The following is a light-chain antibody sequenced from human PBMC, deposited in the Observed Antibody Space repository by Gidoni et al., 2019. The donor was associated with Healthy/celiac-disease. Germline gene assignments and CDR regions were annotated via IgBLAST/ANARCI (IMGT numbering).Light chain of an antibody. Sequence: SVGDRVTITCRASQSISSWLAWYQQKPGKAPKLLIYKASSLESGVPSRFSGSGSGTEFTLTISSLQPDDFATYYCQQYSNYSWTFGQGTKVEIK. CDR1: QSISSW. CDR2: KAS. CDR3: QQYSNYSWT. J-gene: IGKJ1*01. V-gene: IGKV1-5*03.